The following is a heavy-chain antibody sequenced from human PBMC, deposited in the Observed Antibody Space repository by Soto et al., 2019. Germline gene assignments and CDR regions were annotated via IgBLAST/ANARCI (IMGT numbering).Heavy chain of an antibody. J-gene: IGHJ6*02. CDR2: INPNSGGT. Sequence: QVQLVQSGAEVKKPGASVKVSCKASGYTFTGYYMHLVRQAPGQGLEWMGWINPNSGGTNYAQKFQGWVTMTRDTSISTAYMELSRLRSDDTAVYYCARDQVVVVVAATHYYYGMDVWGQGTTVTVSS. D-gene: IGHD2-15*01. CDR3: ARDQVVVVVAATHYYYGMDV. V-gene: IGHV1-2*04. CDR1: GYTFTGYY.